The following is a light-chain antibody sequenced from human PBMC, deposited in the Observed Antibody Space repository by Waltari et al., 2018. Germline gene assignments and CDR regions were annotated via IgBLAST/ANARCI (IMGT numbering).Light chain of an antibody. J-gene: IGKJ2*01. CDR2: WAS. CDR3: QQCYTFPYT. V-gene: IGKV4-1*01. CDR1: QSVLFSSNQRNY. Sequence: IVMTQSPDSLAVSLRERATIHCKSSQSVLFSSNQRNYLGWYQKKPGQPPKLLISWASTRESGVPDRFSGSGSGTEFTLTIISLQAEDVAVYYCQQCYTFPYTFGQGTKLEIK.